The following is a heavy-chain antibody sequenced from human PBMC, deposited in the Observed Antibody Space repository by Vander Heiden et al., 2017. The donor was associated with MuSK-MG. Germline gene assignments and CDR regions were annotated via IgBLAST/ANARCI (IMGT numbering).Heavy chain of an antibody. Sequence: QVQLVQSGAEVKKPGSSVKVSCKASGGTFSSYAISGVRQAPGQGLEWMGGSIPIFGTANYAQKFQGRVTITADESTSTAYMELSSLRSEDTAVYYCARDPDYGGKSYLDYWGQGTLVTVSS. D-gene: IGHD4-17*01. J-gene: IGHJ4*02. CDR1: GGTFSSYA. V-gene: IGHV1-69*01. CDR2: SIPIFGTA. CDR3: ARDPDYGGKSYLDY.